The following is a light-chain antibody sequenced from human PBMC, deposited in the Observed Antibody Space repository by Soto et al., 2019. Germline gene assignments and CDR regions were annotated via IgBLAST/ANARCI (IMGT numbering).Light chain of an antibody. CDR3: KSYAGSNTYV. Sequence: QSALTQPPSASGSPGQSVTISCTGTKNDIGVYDFVSWYQHHPGKAPRLIIYEVVQRPSGVPDRFSGSKSGNTASLTVSGLQAAGEADYFCKSYAGSNTYVFGRGTKVTVL. V-gene: IGLV2-8*01. CDR1: KNDIGVYDF. J-gene: IGLJ1*01. CDR2: EVV.